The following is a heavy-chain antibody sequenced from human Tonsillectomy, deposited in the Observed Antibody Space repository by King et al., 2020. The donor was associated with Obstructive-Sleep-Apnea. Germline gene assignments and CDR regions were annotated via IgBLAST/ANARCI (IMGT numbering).Heavy chain of an antibody. Sequence: VQLVESGGGLVKPGGSLRLSCAASGFTFSDYYMNWIRQAPGKGLEWVSYISSSSSYTNYADSVKGRFTISRDNAKNSLDLQMNSLRAEDTAIYYCARDGSGYDSTWYFDLWGRGTLVTVSS. CDR1: GFTFSDYY. D-gene: IGHD5-12*01. J-gene: IGHJ2*01. CDR3: ARDGSGYDSTWYFDL. CDR2: ISSSSSYT. V-gene: IGHV3-11*06.